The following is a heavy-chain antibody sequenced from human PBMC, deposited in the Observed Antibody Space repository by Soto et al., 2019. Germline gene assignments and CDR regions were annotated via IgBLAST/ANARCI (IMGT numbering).Heavy chain of an antibody. Sequence: PGGSLRLSCAASGFTFSSYSMNWVRQAPGKGLEWVSSISSSSSYIYYADSVKGRFTISRDNAKNSLYLQMNSLRAEDTAVYYCAKRDLWFGESNYYYYYGMDVWGQGTTVTVSS. J-gene: IGHJ6*02. D-gene: IGHD3-10*01. V-gene: IGHV3-21*04. CDR3: AKRDLWFGESNYYYYYGMDV. CDR2: ISSSSSYI. CDR1: GFTFSSYS.